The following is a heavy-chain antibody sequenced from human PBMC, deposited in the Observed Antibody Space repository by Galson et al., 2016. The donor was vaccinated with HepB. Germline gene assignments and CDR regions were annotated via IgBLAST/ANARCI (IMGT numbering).Heavy chain of an antibody. Sequence: SETLSLTCAVSGDSISSSNWWSWVRQPPGKGLEWIGEIYHSGITNYKSSLQSRVTILMDKSKNQFSLWLSSVTAADTAMYYCARDRGGWSGRHSGGMDVWGQGTTVTVSS. CDR1: GDSISSSNW. CDR3: ARDRGGWSGRHSGGMDV. V-gene: IGHV4-4*02. D-gene: IGHD6-19*01. J-gene: IGHJ6*02. CDR2: IYHSGIT.